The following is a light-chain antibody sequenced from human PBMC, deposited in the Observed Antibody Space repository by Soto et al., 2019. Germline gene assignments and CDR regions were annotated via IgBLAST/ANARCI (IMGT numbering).Light chain of an antibody. CDR3: QQRSNWIT. V-gene: IGKV3-11*01. CDR1: QSVSRY. Sequence: EIVLTQSPGTLSLSPGERATLSCRASQSVSRYLAWYQQKPGQAPRILIYDASYRATGIPARFSGSGSGTDFTLTISSLEPEDFAIYYCQQRSNWITFGQGTRLEI. J-gene: IGKJ5*01. CDR2: DAS.